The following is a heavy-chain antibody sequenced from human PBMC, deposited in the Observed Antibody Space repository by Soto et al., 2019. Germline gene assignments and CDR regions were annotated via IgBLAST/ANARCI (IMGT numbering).Heavy chain of an antibody. J-gene: IGHJ4*02. D-gene: IGHD6-13*01. CDR3: ARDLIAAAGHYFDY. V-gene: IGHV1-69*08. Sequence: QVQLVQSGAEVKKPGSSVKVSCKASGGTFSSYTISWVRQAPGQGPKWMGRLIPILGIANYAQKFQGRVTITADKSTSTAYMELSSLRSEDTAVYYCARDLIAAAGHYFDYWGQGTLVTVSS. CDR1: GGTFSSYT. CDR2: LIPILGIA.